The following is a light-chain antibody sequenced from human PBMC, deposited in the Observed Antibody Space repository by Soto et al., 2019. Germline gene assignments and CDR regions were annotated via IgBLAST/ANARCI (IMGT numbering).Light chain of an antibody. CDR3: LQDNKYPRT. J-gene: IGKJ1*01. Sequence: IQMTQSPSSLSAFVGDRVTITCRASQDIRNELGWYQQRPGKAPKLLIYAASTLESGVPLRFSASGSGTDFTLSISSLRPEDVATYYCLQDNKYPRTFGQGTKVEI. V-gene: IGKV1-6*01. CDR1: QDIRNE. CDR2: AAS.